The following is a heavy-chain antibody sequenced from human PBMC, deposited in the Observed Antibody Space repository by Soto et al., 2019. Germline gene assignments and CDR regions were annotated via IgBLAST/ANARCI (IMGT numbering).Heavy chain of an antibody. CDR3: ARAQGSYDSSRYGGFDP. Sequence: QVQLVQSGAEVKKAGSSVKVSCKTSGGTFSSFTISWVRQAPGQGLEWMGRIIPMLGIADYAQKFQGRVTLIADRSESTAYMALSSLRSEDTAVYYWARAQGSYDSSRYGGFDPWGQGTLVTVSS. CDR2: IIPMLGIA. J-gene: IGHJ5*02. CDR1: GGTFSSFT. V-gene: IGHV1-69*02. D-gene: IGHD3-22*01.